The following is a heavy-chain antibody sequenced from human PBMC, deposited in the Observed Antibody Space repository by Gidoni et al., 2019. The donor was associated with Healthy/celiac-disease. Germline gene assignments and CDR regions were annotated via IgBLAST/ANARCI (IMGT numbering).Heavy chain of an antibody. D-gene: IGHD6-19*01. J-gene: IGHJ5*02. CDR1: GFTFSSYA. CDR2: ISGSGGST. CDR3: AKDRPLPIAVAAPFDP. V-gene: IGHV3-23*01. Sequence: EVQLLESGGGLVQPGGSLRLSCAASGFTFSSYAMSWVRQAPGKGLEWVSAISGSGGSTYYADSVKGRFTISRDNSKNTLYLQMNSLRAEDTAVYYCAKDRPLPIAVAAPFDPWGQGTLVTVSS.